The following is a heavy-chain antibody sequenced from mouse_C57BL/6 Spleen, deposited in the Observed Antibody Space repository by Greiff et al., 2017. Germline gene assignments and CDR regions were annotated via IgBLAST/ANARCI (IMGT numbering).Heavy chain of an antibody. CDR3: ARSGDGYYLYAMDY. CDR1: GYTFTSYW. Sequence: VQLQQPGAELVRPGSSVKLSCKASGYTFTSYWMHWVKQRPIQGLEWIGNIDPSDSETHYNQKFKDKATLTVDKSSSTAYMQLSSLTSEDSAVYYCARSGDGYYLYAMDYWGQGTSVTVSS. CDR2: IDPSDSET. D-gene: IGHD2-3*01. V-gene: IGHV1-52*01. J-gene: IGHJ4*01.